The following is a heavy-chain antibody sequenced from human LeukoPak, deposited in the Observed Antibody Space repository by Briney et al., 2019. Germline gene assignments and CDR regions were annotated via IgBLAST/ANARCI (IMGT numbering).Heavy chain of an antibody. V-gene: IGHV2-70*11. Sequence: SGPALVKPTQTLTLTCTFSGFSLNTRGVCVSWLRQPPGKPLEWLARIDWDDDGYFTTSLQTGLSISKDTSKNQVVLTMPKMDPVDTATYYCARTQDLYDSSGYYDYWGQGILVTVSS. CDR2: IDWDDDG. J-gene: IGHJ4*02. CDR3: ARTQDLYDSSGYYDY. D-gene: IGHD3-22*01. CDR1: GFSLNTRGVC.